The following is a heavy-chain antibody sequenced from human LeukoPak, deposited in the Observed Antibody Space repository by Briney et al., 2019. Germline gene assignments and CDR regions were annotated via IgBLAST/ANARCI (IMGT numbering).Heavy chain of an antibody. CDR1: GFTFSSYG. J-gene: IGHJ4*02. CDR3: AKDARVVSSPSGWVFDY. Sequence: GRSLRLSCAASGFTFSSYGMHWVRQAPGKGLEWVAVISYDGSNKYYADSVKGRFTISRDNSKNTLYLQMNSLRAEDTAVYYCAKDARVVSSPSGWVFDYWGQGTLVTVSS. V-gene: IGHV3-30*18. CDR2: ISYDGSNK. D-gene: IGHD6-6*01.